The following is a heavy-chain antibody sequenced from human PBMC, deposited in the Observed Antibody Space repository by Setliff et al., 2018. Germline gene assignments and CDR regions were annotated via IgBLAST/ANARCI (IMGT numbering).Heavy chain of an antibody. J-gene: IGHJ3*02. V-gene: IGHV4-39*01. CDR2: IYSSGTT. Sequence: SVTLSLTCTVSGGSISTSSHHWVWIRQSPGKGLEWIGTIYSSGTTYYNLSLKSRVTISLDTSKSQFSLNLGSVTAADTAVYYCTRRPRGRAAFDIWGQGTMVTVSS. CDR3: TRRPRGRAAFDI. D-gene: IGHD3-10*01. CDR1: GGSISTSSHH.